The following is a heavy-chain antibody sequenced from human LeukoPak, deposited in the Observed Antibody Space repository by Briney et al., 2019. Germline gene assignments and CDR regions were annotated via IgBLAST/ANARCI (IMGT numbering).Heavy chain of an antibody. CDR2: IYYSGGT. D-gene: IGHD4-11*01. J-gene: IGHJ5*02. Sequence: SETLSLTCTVSGGSIGSSGYYWGWICQPPGKGLEWIGSIYYSGGTYHNPSLKSRVTISVDTSKNQFSLKLSSVTAADTAVYYCARDPYSNYWFDPWGQGTLVTVSS. V-gene: IGHV4-39*07. CDR3: ARDPYSNYWFDP. CDR1: GGSIGSSGYY.